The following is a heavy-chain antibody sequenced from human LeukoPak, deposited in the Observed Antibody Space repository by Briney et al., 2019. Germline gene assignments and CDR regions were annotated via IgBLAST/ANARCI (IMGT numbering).Heavy chain of an antibody. J-gene: IGHJ6*03. CDR1: GGTFSSYA. CDR2: IIPIFGTA. CDR3: ARDRGIAARTIYYYYYMDV. V-gene: IGHV1-69*05. Sequence: ASVKVSCKASGGTFSSYAISWVRQAPGQGLEWMGGIIPIFGTANYAQKFQGRVTITTDESTSTAYMELSSLRSEDTAVYYCARDRGIAARTIYYYYYMDVWGKGTTVTVSS. D-gene: IGHD6-6*01.